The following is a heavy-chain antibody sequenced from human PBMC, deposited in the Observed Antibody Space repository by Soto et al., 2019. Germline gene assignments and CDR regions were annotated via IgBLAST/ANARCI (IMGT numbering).Heavy chain of an antibody. Sequence: SETLSLTCTVSGGSISSSSYYWGWIRQPPGKGLEWIGNIYYSGSTHHNPSLESRVTTSIDTSKNQFSLKLSSVTAADTAVYYCARQDYYGSRSYYRAYYFDAWGQGTLVTVSS. D-gene: IGHD3-10*01. CDR1: GGSISSSSYY. V-gene: IGHV4-39*01. CDR2: IYYSGST. J-gene: IGHJ4*02. CDR3: ARQDYYGSRSYYRAYYFDA.